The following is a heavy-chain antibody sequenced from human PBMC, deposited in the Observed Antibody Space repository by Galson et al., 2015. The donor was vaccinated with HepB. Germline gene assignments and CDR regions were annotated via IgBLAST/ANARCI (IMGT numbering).Heavy chain of an antibody. Sequence: SVKVSCKASGYTFTSYAMHWVRQAPGQRLEWMGWINAGNGNTKYSQKFQGRVAITRDTSASTAYMELSSLRSEDTAVYYCAREPYSSGWQPNDYWGQGTLVTVSS. V-gene: IGHV1-3*01. J-gene: IGHJ4*02. D-gene: IGHD6-19*01. CDR2: INAGNGNT. CDR3: AREPYSSGWQPNDY. CDR1: GYTFTSYA.